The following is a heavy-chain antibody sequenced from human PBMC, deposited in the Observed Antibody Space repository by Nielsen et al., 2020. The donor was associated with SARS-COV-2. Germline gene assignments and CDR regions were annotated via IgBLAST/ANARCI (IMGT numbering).Heavy chain of an antibody. CDR1: GGSISNYY. Sequence: SETLSLTCTVSGGSISNYYWSWIRQPPGKGLEWIGYIYYSGTTNINPSLKSRVTISVDTSMDQLSLRLSSVTAADTAVYYCARHWGRDSRSYRFDYLGQGTLVTVSS. J-gene: IGHJ4*02. V-gene: IGHV4-59*08. CDR3: ARHWGRDSRSYRFDY. CDR2: IYYSGTT. D-gene: IGHD6-6*01.